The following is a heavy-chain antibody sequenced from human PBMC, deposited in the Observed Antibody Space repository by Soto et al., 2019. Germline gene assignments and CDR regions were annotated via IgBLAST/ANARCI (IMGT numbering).Heavy chain of an antibody. Sequence: QVQLVESGGGVVQPGRSLRVSCAASGFTFSNYAMHWVRQAPGKGLEWVAVVSYDGSKQFYADSVEGRFTISRDGSKSTLYLHMDNLRDEDTAVYYCARDRVYYYDKSGYYYFDYWGQGTLVTVSS. CDR3: ARDRVYYYDKSGYYYFDY. J-gene: IGHJ4*02. V-gene: IGHV3-30-3*01. CDR2: VSYDGSKQ. CDR1: GFTFSNYA. D-gene: IGHD3-22*01.